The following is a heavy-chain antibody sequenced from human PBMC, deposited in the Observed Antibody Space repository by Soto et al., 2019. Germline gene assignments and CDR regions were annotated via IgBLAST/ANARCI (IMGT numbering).Heavy chain of an antibody. V-gene: IGHV4-4*07. D-gene: IGHD1-1*01. CDR2: IYATGTT. J-gene: IGHJ5*02. CDR1: GASISGFY. Sequence: SETLSLTCTVSGASISGFYWSWIRKSAGKGLEWIGRIYATGTTDYNPSLKSRVMMSVDTSKKQFSLKLRSVTAADTAAYYCVRDGTKTLRNWFDPWGQGISVTVSS. CDR3: VRDGTKTLRNWFDP.